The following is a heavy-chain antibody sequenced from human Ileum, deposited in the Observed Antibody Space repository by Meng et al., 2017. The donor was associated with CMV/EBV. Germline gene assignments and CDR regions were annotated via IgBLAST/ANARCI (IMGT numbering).Heavy chain of an antibody. CDR1: GFTFSRYW. CDR2: INSDGSKT. V-gene: IGHV3-74*01. D-gene: IGHD2-15*01. J-gene: IGHJ5*02. Sequence: GGSLRLSCAVSGFTFSRYWMHWVRQAPGKGLVWVSHINSDGSKTNYADSVKGRFTISRDNAKNTLYLLLNSLRAEDTAVYYCVTNLYCSGGSCRNHWGQGTLVTVSS. CDR3: VTNLYCSGGSCRNH.